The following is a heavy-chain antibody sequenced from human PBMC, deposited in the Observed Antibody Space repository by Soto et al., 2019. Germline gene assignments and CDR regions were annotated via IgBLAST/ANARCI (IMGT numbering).Heavy chain of an antibody. CDR2: VHHTGNT. CDR3: ARGREDHVDHHFGHLFDS. D-gene: IGHD3-10*01. CDR1: GDSIRDSF. J-gene: IGHJ4*02. Sequence: PSETLSLSCTVSGDSIRDSFWSWVRQPPGKGLEWLGLVHHTGNTNYNPSLETRVTMLIDASANHFSLTLASVTPADAAIYYCARGREDHVDHHFGHLFDSWGQGTLVTVSS. V-gene: IGHV4-59*01.